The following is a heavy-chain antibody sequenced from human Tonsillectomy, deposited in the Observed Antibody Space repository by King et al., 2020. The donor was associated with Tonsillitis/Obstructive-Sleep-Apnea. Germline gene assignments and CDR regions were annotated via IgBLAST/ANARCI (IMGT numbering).Heavy chain of an antibody. CDR2: IYYSGST. CDR1: GGSISSYY. J-gene: IGHJ4*02. CDR3: ARQGCSSTSCYRPFDY. Sequence: VQLQESGPGLVKPSETLSLTCTVSGGSISSYYWSWIRQPPGKGLEWIGYIYYSGSTNYNPSLKSRVTKSVDTSKNQFSLKLSSVTAADTAVYYCARQGCSSTSCYRPFDYWGQGTLVTVSS. V-gene: IGHV4-59*08. D-gene: IGHD2-2*01.